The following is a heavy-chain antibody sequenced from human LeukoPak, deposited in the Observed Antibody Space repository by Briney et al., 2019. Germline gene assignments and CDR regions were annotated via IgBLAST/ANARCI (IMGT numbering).Heavy chain of an antibody. CDR2: ISSGATSM. CDR1: GFSFSDYS. CDR3: ARVYRYSSSWYNRYYYYYGMDV. J-gene: IGHJ6*02. V-gene: IGHV3-48*04. Sequence: GGSLRLSCVASGFSFSDYSMNWVRQAPGKGLEWVSYISSGATSMNYADSVQGRFTISRDNAKGSLYLQMNSLRVEDTAVYYCARVYRYSSSWYNRYYYYYGMDVWGQGTTVTVSS. D-gene: IGHD6-13*01.